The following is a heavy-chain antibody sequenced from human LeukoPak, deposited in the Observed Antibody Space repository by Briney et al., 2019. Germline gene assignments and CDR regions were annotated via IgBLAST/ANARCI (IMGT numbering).Heavy chain of an antibody. Sequence: SETLSLTCTVSGGSISSSSYYWGWIRQPPGKGLEWIGYIYHSGSTYYNPSLKSRVTISVDRSKNQFSLKLSSVTAADTAVYYCARGLRLERTIDVFGIWGQGTMVTVSS. CDR1: GGSISSSSYY. V-gene: IGHV4-39*07. J-gene: IGHJ3*02. CDR2: IYHSGST. CDR3: ARGLRLERTIDVFGI. D-gene: IGHD1-1*01.